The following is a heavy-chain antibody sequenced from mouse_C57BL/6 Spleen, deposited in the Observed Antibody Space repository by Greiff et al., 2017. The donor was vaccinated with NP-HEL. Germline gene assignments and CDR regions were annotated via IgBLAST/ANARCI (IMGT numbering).Heavy chain of an antibody. CDR2: IYPGDGDT. D-gene: IGHD2-4*01. CDR1: GYAFSSYW. J-gene: IGHJ3*01. V-gene: IGHV1-80*01. CDR3: ARSRLYDYDEFAY. Sequence: VQLQQSGAELVKPGASVKISCKASGYAFSSYWMNWVKQRPGKGLEWIGQIYPGDGDTNYNGKFKGKATLTADKSSSTAYMQLSSLTSEDSAVYFCARSRLYDYDEFAYWGQGTLVTVSA.